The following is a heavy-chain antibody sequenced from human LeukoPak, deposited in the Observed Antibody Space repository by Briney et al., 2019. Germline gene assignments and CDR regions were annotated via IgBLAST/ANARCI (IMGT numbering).Heavy chain of an antibody. J-gene: IGHJ5*02. Sequence: SETLSLTCAVYIDSFTNYYWNWIRQTPGKGLEWIGSIYHSGSTYYNPSLKSRVTISVDTSKNQFSLKLTSVTAADTAVYYCARPVPSRLGWFDPWGQGTLVTVSS. CDR3: ARPVPSRLGWFDP. V-gene: IGHV4-39*01. CDR2: IYHSGST. D-gene: IGHD1-1*01. CDR1: IDSFTNYY.